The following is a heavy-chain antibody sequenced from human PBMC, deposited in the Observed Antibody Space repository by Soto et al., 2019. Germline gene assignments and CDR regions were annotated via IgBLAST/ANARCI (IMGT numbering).Heavy chain of an antibody. CDR1: GFTFSSYS. CDR2: ISSSSSTI. J-gene: IGHJ5*02. Sequence: PGGSLRLSCAASGFTFSSYSMNWVRQAPGKGLEWVSYISSSSSTIYYADSAKGRFTISRDNAKNSLYLQMNSLRAEDTAVYYCARGPHHLAVAGNWFDPWGQGTLVTVSS. D-gene: IGHD6-19*01. CDR3: ARGPHHLAVAGNWFDP. V-gene: IGHV3-48*01.